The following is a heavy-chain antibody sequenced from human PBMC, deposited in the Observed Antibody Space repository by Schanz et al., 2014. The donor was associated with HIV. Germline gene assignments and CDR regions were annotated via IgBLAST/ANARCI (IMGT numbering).Heavy chain of an antibody. D-gene: IGHD6-25*01. Sequence: QVQLVESGGGVVQPGRSLRLSCAASGFTFSSYGMHWVRQAPGKGLEWVAVIWYDGSNKYYADSVKFLFTISRDNSKKTLYLQMNSLRAEDTAVYYCERAEAITYYYHSEGMDVWGQGTTVTVSS. CDR1: GFTFSSYG. CDR3: ERAEAITYYYHSEGMDV. CDR2: IWYDGSNK. V-gene: IGHV3-33*01. J-gene: IGHJ6*02.